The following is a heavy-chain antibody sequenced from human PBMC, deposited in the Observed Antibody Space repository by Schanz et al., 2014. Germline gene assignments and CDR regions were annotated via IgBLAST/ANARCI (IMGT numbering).Heavy chain of an antibody. CDR1: GFIFSSYG. D-gene: IGHD1-26*01. CDR3: ARDMTSMGESGFYYYGMDV. V-gene: IGHV3-33*01. CDR2: IWYDGSNK. Sequence: QVHLVESGGGVVQPGRSLRLSCAASGFIFSSYGMHWVRQAPGGGLEWVALIWYDGSNKYYAESVKGRFTISRDNPKNTLYLQMNSLRAEDTAVYYCARDMTSMGESGFYYYGMDVWGQGTTATVSS. J-gene: IGHJ6*02.